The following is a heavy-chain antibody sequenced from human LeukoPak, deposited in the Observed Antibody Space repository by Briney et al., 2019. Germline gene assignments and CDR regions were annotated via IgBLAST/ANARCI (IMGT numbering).Heavy chain of an antibody. J-gene: IGHJ3*01. CDR3: ARGPVPPSA. D-gene: IGHD1-1*01. CDR2: IYYSGST. Sequence: PSETLSLTCTVSGGSMSSYYWSWIRQPPVKGLEWIGYIYYSGSTNYNPSLKSRVTISVDTSKNQFSLKLRSATAADTAVYYCARGPVPPSAWGQGTMVTVSS. CDR1: GGSMSSYY. V-gene: IGHV4-59*01.